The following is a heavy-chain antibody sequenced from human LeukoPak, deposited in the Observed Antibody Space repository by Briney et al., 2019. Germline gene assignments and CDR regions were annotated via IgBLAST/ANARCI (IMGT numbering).Heavy chain of an antibody. V-gene: IGHV1-18*04. CDR2: ISPYNGNT. CDR3: ARDFDAAAMYYYYGMDV. D-gene: IGHD2-2*01. CDR1: GYTLTTYG. Sequence: ASVKVSCKASGYTLTTYGISWARQAPGQGLEWMGWISPYNGNTNYAQKLQGRVTMTTDTSTSTAYMELRSLRSDDTAVYYCARDFDAAAMYYYYGMDVWGKGTTVTVSS. J-gene: IGHJ6*04.